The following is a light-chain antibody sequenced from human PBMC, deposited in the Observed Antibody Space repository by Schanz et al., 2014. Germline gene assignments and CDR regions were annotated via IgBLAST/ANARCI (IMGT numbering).Light chain of an antibody. J-gene: IGLJ1*01. CDR2: DVS. Sequence: QSALTQPRSVSGSPGQSVAISCTGTSSDVGSYNYVSWYQQHPGKAPKLMIYDVSKRPSGVPDRFSGSKSGNTASLTISGLQAEDEADYYCYSYSGSFLYVFGTGTKLTVL. CDR1: SSDVGSYNY. CDR3: YSYSGSFLYV. V-gene: IGLV2-11*01.